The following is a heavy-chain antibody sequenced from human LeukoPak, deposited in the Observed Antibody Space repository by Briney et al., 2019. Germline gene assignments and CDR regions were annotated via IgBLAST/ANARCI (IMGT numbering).Heavy chain of an antibody. D-gene: IGHD6-6*01. Sequence: ASVKVSCKASGYTFTSYGISWVRQAPGQGLEWMGWISAYNGSTNYAQKPQGRVTMTRNTSISTAYMELSSLRSEDTAVYYCARGRYSSSLVWGQGTLVTVSS. CDR1: GYTFTSYG. V-gene: IGHV1-18*01. CDR2: ISAYNGST. J-gene: IGHJ4*02. CDR3: ARGRYSSSLV.